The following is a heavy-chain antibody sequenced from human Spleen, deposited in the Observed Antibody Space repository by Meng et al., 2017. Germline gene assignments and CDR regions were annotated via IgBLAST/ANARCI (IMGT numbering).Heavy chain of an antibody. D-gene: IGHD2-2*01. V-gene: IGHV1-8*02. CDR1: GYTFSGYY. CDR3: ARAVRGYDY. CDR2: MNPNSGNT. J-gene: IGHJ4*02. Sequence: ASVKVSCKASGYTFSGYYMHWVRQATGQGLEWMGWMNPNSGNTGYAQKFQGRVTMTRNTSISTAYMELSSLRSEDTAVYYCARAVRGYDYWGQGTLVTVSS.